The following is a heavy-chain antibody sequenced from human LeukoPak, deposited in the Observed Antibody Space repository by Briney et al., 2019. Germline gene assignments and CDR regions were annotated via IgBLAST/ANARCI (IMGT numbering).Heavy chain of an antibody. CDR3: ARGRRYYGSGGEANWFDP. V-gene: IGHV4-39*02. Sequence: SETLSLTCTVSGASISSSNYYWGLIRQPPGKGLEWIGSIHYSGSTYYNPSLKSRVTISVDTSKKHFSLKLRSVTAADTAVYYCARGRRYYGSGGEANWFDPWGQGTLVTVSS. D-gene: IGHD3-10*01. CDR2: IHYSGST. J-gene: IGHJ5*02. CDR1: GASISSSNYY.